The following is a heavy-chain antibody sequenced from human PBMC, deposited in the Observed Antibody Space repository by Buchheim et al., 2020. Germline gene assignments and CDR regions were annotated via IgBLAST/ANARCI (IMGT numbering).Heavy chain of an antibody. D-gene: IGHD5-12*01. CDR1: GFTFSSYA. J-gene: IGHJ4*02. CDR3: AKDSGISFFIVATTRADY. V-gene: IGHV3-23*04. CDR2: ISGSGSNT. Sequence: VQLVESGGGVVQPGRSLRLSCATSGFTFSSYAMNWVRQAPGRGLEWVSRISGSGSNTYYADSVKGRFTISRDNSKNTLYLQMNSLRAEDTAVYYCAKDSGISFFIVATTRADYWGQGTL.